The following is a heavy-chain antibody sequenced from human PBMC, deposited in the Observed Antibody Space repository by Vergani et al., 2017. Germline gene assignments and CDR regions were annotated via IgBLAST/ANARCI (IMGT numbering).Heavy chain of an antibody. CDR1: GFTFSDYY. D-gene: IGHD3-22*01. Sequence: VQLVESGGVVVQPGGSLRLSCAASGFTFSDYYMNWIRQAPGKGLEWVSYISSRSSYTNYADSVQGRFTISSNNGKNSLYLQMNSLRAEETDVYYCARGTRYYDSSGYTDAFDIWGQGTMVTVSS. CDR3: ARGTRYYDSSGYTDAFDI. V-gene: IGHV3-11*05. CDR2: ISSRSSYT. J-gene: IGHJ3*02.